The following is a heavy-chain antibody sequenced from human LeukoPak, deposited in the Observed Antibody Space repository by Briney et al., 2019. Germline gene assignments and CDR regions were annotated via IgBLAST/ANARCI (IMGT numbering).Heavy chain of an antibody. CDR2: ISAYNGNT. CDR1: GYTFTSYG. Sequence: ASVKVSCKASGYTFTSYGISWVRQAPGQGFEWMGWISAYNGNTNYAQKLQGRVTMTTDTSTSTAYMELRSLRSDDTAVYYCARGEVATDRGVYYFDYWGQGTLVTVSS. D-gene: IGHD5-12*01. CDR3: ARGEVATDRGVYYFDY. V-gene: IGHV1-18*01. J-gene: IGHJ4*02.